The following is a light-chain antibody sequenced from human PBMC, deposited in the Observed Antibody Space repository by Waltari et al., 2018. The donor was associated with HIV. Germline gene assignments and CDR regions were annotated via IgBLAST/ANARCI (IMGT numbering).Light chain of an antibody. CDR1: QNIKNY. V-gene: IGKV1-39*01. Sequence: DIQMTQSPSSLYASIGDRVTITCRASQNIKNYLNWYQQKPGRAPKILIYTATTLQSGVSSRFNGSGSGTDFTLTITGLEPEDFALYFCQQSYSSPTFGPGTTVDVK. CDR3: QQSYSSPT. J-gene: IGKJ3*01. CDR2: TAT.